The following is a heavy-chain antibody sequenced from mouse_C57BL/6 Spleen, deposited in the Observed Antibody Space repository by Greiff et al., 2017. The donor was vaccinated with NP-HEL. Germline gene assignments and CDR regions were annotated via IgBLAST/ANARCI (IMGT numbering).Heavy chain of an antibody. CDR1: GYTFTSYN. V-gene: IGHV1-12*01. Sequence: LQQSGAELVRPGASVKMSCKASGYTFTSYNMHWVKQTPRQGLEWIGAIYPGNGDTSYNQKFKGKATLTVDKSSSTAYMQLSSLTSEDSAVYFCARWAYGSYGDAMDYWGQGTSVTVSS. CDR2: IYPGNGDT. D-gene: IGHD1-1*01. CDR3: ARWAYGSYGDAMDY. J-gene: IGHJ4*01.